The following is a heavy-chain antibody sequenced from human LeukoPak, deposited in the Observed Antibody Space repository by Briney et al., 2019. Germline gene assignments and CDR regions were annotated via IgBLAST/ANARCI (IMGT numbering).Heavy chain of an antibody. Sequence: GGSLRLSCAASGFTFDDYAMHWVRQAPGKGLEWVSGISWNSGSIGYADSVKGRFTISRDNAKNSLYLQMNSLRAEDMALYCCARGSGSYLYYYMDVWGKGTTVTVSS. D-gene: IGHD3-10*01. CDR2: ISWNSGSI. CDR3: ARGSGSYLYYYMDV. CDR1: GFTFDDYA. V-gene: IGHV3-9*03. J-gene: IGHJ6*03.